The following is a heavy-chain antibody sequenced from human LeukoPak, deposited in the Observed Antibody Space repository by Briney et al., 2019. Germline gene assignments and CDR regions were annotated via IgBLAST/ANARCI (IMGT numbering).Heavy chain of an antibody. Sequence: GGSLRLSCAASGFTFSSYSMNWVRQAPGKGLEWVSYISSSSSTIYYADSVKGRFTISRDNAKNSLYLQMNSLRAEDTAVYYCAKDRVAAAGYYFEYWGQGTLVTVSS. J-gene: IGHJ4*02. CDR1: GFTFSSYS. V-gene: IGHV3-48*04. CDR3: AKDRVAAAGYYFEY. D-gene: IGHD6-13*01. CDR2: ISSSSSTI.